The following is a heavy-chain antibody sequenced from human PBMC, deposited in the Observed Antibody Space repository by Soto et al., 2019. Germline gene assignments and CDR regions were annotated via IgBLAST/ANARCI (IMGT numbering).Heavy chain of an antibody. D-gene: IGHD2-15*01. CDR2: INHRGST. V-gene: IGHV4-34*01. Sequence: NPSETLSLTCAVYGGSFSGHYWNWIRQAPGKGLEWIGKINHRGSTNHNPPLKSRVTLSVETSKNQISLKLRSVTAADTAVYFCERGARPGGGVQIVVTAATADYFDYWGQGARVTVSS. CDR3: ERGARPGGGVQIVVTAATADYFDY. J-gene: IGHJ4*02. CDR1: GGSFSGHY.